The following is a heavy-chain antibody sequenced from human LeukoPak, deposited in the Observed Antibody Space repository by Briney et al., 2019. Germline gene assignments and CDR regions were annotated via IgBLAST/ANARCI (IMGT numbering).Heavy chain of an antibody. V-gene: IGHV1-69*13. CDR1: GYTFTSYG. CDR2: IIPIFGTA. D-gene: IGHD3-22*01. Sequence: GASVKVSCKASGYTFTSYGISWVRQAPGQGLEWMGGIIPIFGTANYAQKFQGRVTITADESTSTAYMELSSLRSEDTAVYYCTWYYYDSSGYYYADAFDIWGQGTMVTVSS. CDR3: TWYYYDSSGYYYADAFDI. J-gene: IGHJ3*02.